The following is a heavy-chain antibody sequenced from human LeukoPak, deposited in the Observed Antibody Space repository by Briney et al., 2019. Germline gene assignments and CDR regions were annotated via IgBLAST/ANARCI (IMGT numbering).Heavy chain of an antibody. CDR1: GYTLTELF. J-gene: IGHJ3*02. V-gene: IGHV1-24*01. Sequence: ASVKLSCTVSGYTLTELFMHWVRQAPGKGLEWMGDFDPEDSETIYAHKFQGRVTMTEDTSTDTAYMELSSLKSEDTAVYYCTTDNDPSWGAFDIWGQGTMVTVSS. D-gene: IGHD3-16*01. CDR2: FDPEDSET. CDR3: TTDNDPSWGAFDI.